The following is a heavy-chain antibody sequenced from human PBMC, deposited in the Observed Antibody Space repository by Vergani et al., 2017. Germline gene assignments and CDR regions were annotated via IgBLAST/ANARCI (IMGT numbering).Heavy chain of an antibody. J-gene: IGHJ6*03. CDR3: AKAPRYYYYYMDV. CDR1: GFTFSSYG. Sequence: QVQLVESGGGVVQPGRSLRLSCAASGFTFSSYGMHWVRPAPGKGLEWVAVISYDGSNKYYADSVKGRFTISRDNSKNTLYLQMNSLRAEDTAVYYCAKAPRYYYYYMDVWGKGTTVTVSS. CDR2: ISYDGSNK. V-gene: IGHV3-30*18.